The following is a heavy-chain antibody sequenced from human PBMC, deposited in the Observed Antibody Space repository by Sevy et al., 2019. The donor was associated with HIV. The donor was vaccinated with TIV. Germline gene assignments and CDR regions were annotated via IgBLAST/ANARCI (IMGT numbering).Heavy chain of an antibody. Sequence: GGSLRLSCSGFGFTFQAFGMHWVRQAPGKGPEWLAVISSDGSNQNYPDSVKGRFTISRDNSKNLLFLQMNSLIPNDTAVYFCTKESLRGTYIRGDFDHWGQGTLVTVSS. V-gene: IGHV3-30*18. J-gene: IGHJ4*02. CDR1: GFTFQAFG. CDR3: TKESLRGTYIRGDFDH. D-gene: IGHD3-10*02. CDR2: ISSDGSNQ.